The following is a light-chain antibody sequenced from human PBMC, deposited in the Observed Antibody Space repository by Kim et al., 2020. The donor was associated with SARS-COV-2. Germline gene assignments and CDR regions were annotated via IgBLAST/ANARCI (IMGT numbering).Light chain of an antibody. Sequence: QSVLTQPPSVSEAPRQRVTISCSGSSSNIGNNAVNWYQQVPGKAPKLLIYYDDLLPSGVSDRFAGSKSGTSASLAISGLQSEDEADYYCAAWDDSLNALVFGAGTQLTVL. CDR1: SSNIGNNA. V-gene: IGLV1-36*01. J-gene: IGLJ2*01. CDR2: YDD. CDR3: AAWDDSLNALV.